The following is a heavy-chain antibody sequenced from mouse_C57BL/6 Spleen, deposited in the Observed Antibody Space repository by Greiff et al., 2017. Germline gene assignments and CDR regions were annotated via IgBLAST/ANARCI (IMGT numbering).Heavy chain of an antibody. D-gene: IGHD1-1*01. CDR2: INPGSGGT. CDR3: ARSYYGSSYLFDY. J-gene: IGHJ2*01. CDR1: GYAFTNYL. V-gene: IGHV1-54*01. Sequence: QVQLQQSGAELVRPGTSVKVSCKASGYAFTNYLIEWVKQRPGQGLEWIGVINPGSGGTNYNEKFKGKATLTADKSSSTAYMQLSSLTSEDSAVYFCARSYYGSSYLFDYWGQGTTLTVSS.